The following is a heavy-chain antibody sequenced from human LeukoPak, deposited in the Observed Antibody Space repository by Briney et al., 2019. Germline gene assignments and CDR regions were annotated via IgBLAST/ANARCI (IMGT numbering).Heavy chain of an antibody. CDR3: AKDLVLGGTTGFDY. CDR2: ISWNSGSI. Sequence: PGGSLRLSCAASGFTFDDYAMHWVRQAPGKGLEWVSGISWNSGSIGYADPVKGRFTISRDNAKNSLYLQMNSLRAEDTALYYCAKDLVLGGTTGFDYWGQGTLVTVSS. CDR1: GFTFDDYA. V-gene: IGHV3-9*01. D-gene: IGHD3-16*01. J-gene: IGHJ4*02.